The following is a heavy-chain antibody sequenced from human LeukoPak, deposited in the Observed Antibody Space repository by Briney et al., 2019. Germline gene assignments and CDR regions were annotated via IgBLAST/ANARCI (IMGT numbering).Heavy chain of an antibody. D-gene: IGHD3-10*01. CDR3: AREMVRGVIMTPGAFDI. Sequence: GGSLRLSCAASGFTFSSYWMHWVRQAPGKGLVWVSRINSDGSSTSYADSVKGRFTISRDNAKNTLYLQMNSLRAEDTAVYYCAREMVRGVIMTPGAFDIWGQGTMVTVSS. V-gene: IGHV3-74*01. J-gene: IGHJ3*02. CDR1: GFTFSSYW. CDR2: INSDGSST.